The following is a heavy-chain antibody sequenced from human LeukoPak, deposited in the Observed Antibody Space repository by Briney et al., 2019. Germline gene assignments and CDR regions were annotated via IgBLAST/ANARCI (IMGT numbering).Heavy chain of an antibody. V-gene: IGHV1-69*06. Sequence: SVKVSCKASGGTFSSYAISWVRQAPGQGLEWMGGIIPIFGTANYAQKFQGRVTITADKSTSTAYMELSSLRSEDTAVYYCARSVEGYCRGGSCYYYSYYMDVWGKGTTVTVSS. CDR3: ARSVEGYCRGGSCYYYSYYMDV. CDR1: GGTFSSYA. J-gene: IGHJ6*03. CDR2: IIPIFGTA. D-gene: IGHD2-15*01.